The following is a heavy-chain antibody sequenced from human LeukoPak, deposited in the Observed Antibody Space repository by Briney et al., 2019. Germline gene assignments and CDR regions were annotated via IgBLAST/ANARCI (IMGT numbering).Heavy chain of an antibody. D-gene: IGHD6-19*01. Sequence: ASVKVSCKASGYTFNGYYKHWVRQAPGQGLEWMGWINPNSGGTNYAQKFQGRVTMTRDTSISTAYMELSRLRSDDTAVYYCARILDSAWGELGYWGQGTLVTVSS. CDR3: ARILDSAWGELGY. CDR2: INPNSGGT. CDR1: GYTFNGYY. J-gene: IGHJ4*02. V-gene: IGHV1-2*02.